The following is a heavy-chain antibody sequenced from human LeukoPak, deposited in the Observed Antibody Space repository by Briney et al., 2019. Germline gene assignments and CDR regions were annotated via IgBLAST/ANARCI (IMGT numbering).Heavy chain of an antibody. CDR1: GFTFSSYT. D-gene: IGHD3-16*01. V-gene: IGHV3-23*01. CDR3: TTDLDDYVWGTWY. CDR2: ITGNGDS. Sequence: GGSLRLSCAASGFTFSSYTVSWVRQAPGKGLEWVSTITGNGDSYYTDSVKGRFTISRDNSKNTLYLQMNSLKTEDTAVYYCTTDLDDYVWGTWYWGQGTLVTVSS. J-gene: IGHJ4*02.